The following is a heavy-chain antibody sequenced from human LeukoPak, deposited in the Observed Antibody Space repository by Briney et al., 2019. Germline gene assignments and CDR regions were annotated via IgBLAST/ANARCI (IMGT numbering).Heavy chain of an antibody. Sequence: GGSLRXSCXASGFTFSNYAMXXXRQAPXXGXXXXXXXXXXXXSTYYXXSVXXRFXXSXXXSKNTLYLQMNXLRAXXXXXNYCAXXLVRGTLXXRVGRDPFDYWGQGTLVTVSS. CDR1: GFTFSNYA. CDR3: AXXLVRGTLXXRVGRDPFDY. D-gene: IGHD3-10*01. J-gene: IGHJ4*02. V-gene: IGHV3-23*01. CDR2: XXXXXXST.